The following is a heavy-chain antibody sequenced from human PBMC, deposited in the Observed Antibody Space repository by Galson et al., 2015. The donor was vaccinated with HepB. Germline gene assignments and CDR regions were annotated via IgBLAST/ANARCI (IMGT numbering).Heavy chain of an antibody. D-gene: IGHD2-15*01. CDR1: GYSFTSYW. CDR3: ARTRYCSGGNCDFSFFDY. Sequence: QSGAEVKKPGESLKISCKGSGYSFTSYWIAWVRQMPGKGLEWMGIFYPADSDFRYSPSFQGQVTISADKSISTAYLQWSSLKASDTAMYYCARTRYCSGGNCDFSFFDYWGQGTLVTVTS. J-gene: IGHJ4*02. CDR2: FYPADSDF. V-gene: IGHV5-51*03.